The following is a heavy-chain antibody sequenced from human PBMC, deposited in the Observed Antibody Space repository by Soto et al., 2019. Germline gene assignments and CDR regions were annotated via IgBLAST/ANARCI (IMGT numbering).Heavy chain of an antibody. CDR2: IVVGSGNT. Sequence: SVKVSCKASGFTFTSSAIHCVRQARGQRLEWIGWIVVGSGNTNYAQKFQERVTITRDMSTSTAYMELSSPRSEDTAVYYCAARSGESWFDPWGQGTLVTVSS. J-gene: IGHJ5*02. D-gene: IGHD2-15*01. V-gene: IGHV1-58*02. CDR3: AARSGESWFDP. CDR1: GFTFTSSA.